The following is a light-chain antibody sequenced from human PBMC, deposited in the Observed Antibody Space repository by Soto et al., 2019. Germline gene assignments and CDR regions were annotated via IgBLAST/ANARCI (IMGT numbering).Light chain of an antibody. Sequence: QSVLTQPPSVSGAPGQRVTISCTGSSSNIGAGYDVHWYQQLPGRAPKLLIYGNTNRPSGAPDRFPGSKSGTSASLAITGLQAEDEADYYCLSFDSSLSVVFGGGTKVTVL. CDR3: LSFDSSLSVV. CDR2: GNT. V-gene: IGLV1-40*01. CDR1: SSNIGAGYD. J-gene: IGLJ2*01.